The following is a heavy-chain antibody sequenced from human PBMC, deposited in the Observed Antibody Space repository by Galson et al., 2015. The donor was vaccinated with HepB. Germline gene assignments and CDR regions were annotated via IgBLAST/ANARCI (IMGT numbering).Heavy chain of an antibody. Sequence: SLRLSCAASGFTFSSYAMSWVRQAPGKGLEWVSAISGSGGSTYYADSVKGRFTISGDNSKNTLYLQMNSLRAEDTAVYYCAKAPLPDAVAGTYYYYGMDVWGQGTTVTVSS. J-gene: IGHJ6*02. V-gene: IGHV3-23*01. CDR1: GFTFSSYA. CDR3: AKAPLPDAVAGTYYYYGMDV. D-gene: IGHD6-19*01. CDR2: ISGSGGST.